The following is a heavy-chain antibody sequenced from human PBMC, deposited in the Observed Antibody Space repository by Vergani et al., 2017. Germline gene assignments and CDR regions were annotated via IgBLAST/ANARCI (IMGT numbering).Heavy chain of an antibody. V-gene: IGHV3-30-3*01. D-gene: IGHD6-19*01. CDR3: ATSLLPVKLSQWLVQRPPHTDY. J-gene: IGHJ4*02. CDR1: GFTFSSYA. CDR2: ISYDGSNK. Sequence: QVQLVESGGGVVQPGRSLRLSCAASGFTFSSYAMHWVRQAPGKGLEWVAVISYDGSNKYYADSVKGRFTISRDNSKNTLYLQMNSLRAEDTAVYYCATSLLPVKLSQWLVQRPPHTDYWGQGTLVTVSS.